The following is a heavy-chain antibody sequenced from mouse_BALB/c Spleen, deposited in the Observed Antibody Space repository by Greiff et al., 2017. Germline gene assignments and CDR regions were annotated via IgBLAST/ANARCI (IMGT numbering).Heavy chain of an antibody. D-gene: IGHD2-1*01. V-gene: IGHV1S22*01. J-gene: IGHJ2*01. CDR1: GYTFTSYW. CDR2: IYPGSGST. Sequence: LKQPGSELVRPGASVKLSCKASGYTFTSYWMHWVKQRPGQGLEWIGNIYPGSGSTNYDEKFKSKATLTVDTSSSTAYMQLSSLTSEDSAVYYCTRDGNPYYFDYWGQGTTLTVSS. CDR3: TRDGNPYYFDY.